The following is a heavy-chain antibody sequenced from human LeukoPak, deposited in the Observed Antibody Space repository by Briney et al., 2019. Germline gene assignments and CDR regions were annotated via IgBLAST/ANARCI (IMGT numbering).Heavy chain of an antibody. CDR2: IYYSGST. V-gene: IGHV4-39*01. D-gene: IGHD3/OR15-3a*01. CDR1: GGSISSSSYY. CDR3: ARQTDYDFWSGYYTGSCWFDP. J-gene: IGHJ5*02. Sequence: ASETLSLTCTVSGGSISSSSYYWGWIRQPPGKGLEWIGSIYYSGSTYYNPSLKSRVTISVDTSKNQFSLKLSSVTAADTAVYYCARQTDYDFWSGYYTGSCWFDPWGQGTLVTVSS.